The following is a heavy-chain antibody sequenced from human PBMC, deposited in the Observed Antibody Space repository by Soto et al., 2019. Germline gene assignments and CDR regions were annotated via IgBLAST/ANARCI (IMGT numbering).Heavy chain of an antibody. J-gene: IGHJ6*02. V-gene: IGHV5-51*01. CDR1: GYSFTLYW. D-gene: IGHD6-19*01. CDR3: ARPREAGKNYYGVDV. Sequence: GESLNISCKGSGYSFTLYWIGWVRQMPGKGLEWMGIIYPGDSDTRYSPSFQGQVAISADKSISTAYLQWSSLKASDTAMYYCARPREAGKNYYGVDVWGQGTTVTAP. CDR2: IYPGDSDT.